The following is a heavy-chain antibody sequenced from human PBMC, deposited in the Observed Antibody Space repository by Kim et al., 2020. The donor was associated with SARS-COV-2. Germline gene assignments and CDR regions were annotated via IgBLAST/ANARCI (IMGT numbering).Heavy chain of an antibody. CDR3: SRGRDAYKLGNS. V-gene: IGHV4-30-4*01. D-gene: IGHD7-27*01. CDR1: DDSIRSATYF. CDR2: IHPSGST. Sequence: SETLSLTCTVSDDSIRSATYFWVWVRQPPGKGLEWVVHIHPSGSTHFNPSLSSRLTISVDTPKNQFSLKLSSVTAADTAVYYCSRGRDAYKLGNSWGQGTLVTVSS. J-gene: IGHJ5*02.